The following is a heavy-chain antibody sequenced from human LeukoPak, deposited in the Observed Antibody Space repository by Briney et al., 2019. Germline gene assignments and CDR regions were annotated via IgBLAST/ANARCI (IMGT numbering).Heavy chain of an antibody. V-gene: IGHV4-34*01. CDR2: INHSGST. J-gene: IGHJ4*02. CDR1: GGSFSGYY. D-gene: IGHD3-10*01. Sequence: SETLSLTCAVYGGSFSGYYWSWIRQPPGRGLEWIGEINHSGSTNYNPSLKSRVTISVDTSKNQFSLKLSSVTAADTAVYYCARDHGSGSYYRANPNPFDYWGQGTLVTVSS. CDR3: ARDHGSGSYYRANPNPFDY.